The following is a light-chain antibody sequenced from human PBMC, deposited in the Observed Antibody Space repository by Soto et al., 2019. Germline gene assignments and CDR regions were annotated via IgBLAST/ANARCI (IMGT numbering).Light chain of an antibody. Sequence: EIVLTQSPGTLSLSPGERATLSCRASQGVSSSSLAWFQQKPGQAPRLLIYGASNRTTSIPDRFSGSGSGTDFTLTVSRLEPEDFAVYYCQHYDNSPMYTFGQGTKLEIK. CDR1: QGVSSSS. J-gene: IGKJ2*01. V-gene: IGKV3-20*01. CDR3: QHYDNSPMYT. CDR2: GAS.